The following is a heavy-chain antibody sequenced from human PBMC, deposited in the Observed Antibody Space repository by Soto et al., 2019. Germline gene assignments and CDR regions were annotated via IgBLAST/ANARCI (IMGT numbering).Heavy chain of an antibody. CDR1: GGSFSGYY. CDR2: INHSGST. V-gene: IGHV4-34*01. CDR3: ARGVFCSSTTCYWGMDV. J-gene: IGHJ6*02. D-gene: IGHD2-2*01. Sequence: TSETLSLTCAVYGGSFSGYYWSWIRQPPGKGLEWIGEINHSGSTNYNPSLKSRVTISLDTSKNQFSLKLSSVTAADTAVYYCARGVFCSSTTCYWGMDVWGQGTTVTVSS.